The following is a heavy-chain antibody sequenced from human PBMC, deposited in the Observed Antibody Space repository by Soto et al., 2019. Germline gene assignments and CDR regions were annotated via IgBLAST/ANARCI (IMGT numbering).Heavy chain of an antibody. CDR3: ARHHYHCSGGSCYSAYYYYYMDV. CDR1: GGSISSSSYY. J-gene: IGHJ6*03. Sequence: QLQLQESGPGLVKPSETLSLTCTVSGGSISSSSYYWGWIRQPPGKGLEWIGSIYYSGSTYYNPSLKSRVTISVDTSKNQFSLKLSSVTAADTAVYYCARHHYHCSGGSCYSAYYYYYMDVWGKGTTVTVSS. CDR2: IYYSGST. V-gene: IGHV4-39*01. D-gene: IGHD2-15*01.